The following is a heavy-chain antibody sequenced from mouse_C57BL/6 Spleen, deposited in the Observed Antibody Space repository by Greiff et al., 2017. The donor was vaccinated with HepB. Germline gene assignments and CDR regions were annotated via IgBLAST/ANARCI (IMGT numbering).Heavy chain of an antibody. CDR1: GFTFSNYW. V-gene: IGHV6-3*01. D-gene: IGHD2-4*01. CDR3: RGGYYDYERFAY. Sequence: EVQGVESGGGLVQPGGSMKLSCVASGFTFSNYWMNWVRQSPEKGLEWVAQIRLKSDNYATHYAESVKGRFTISRDDSKSSVYLQMNNLRAEDTGIYYCRGGYYDYERFAYWGQGTLVTVSA. CDR2: IRLKSDNYAT. J-gene: IGHJ3*01.